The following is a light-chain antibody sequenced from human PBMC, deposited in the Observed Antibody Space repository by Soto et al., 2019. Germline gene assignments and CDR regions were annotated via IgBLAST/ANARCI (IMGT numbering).Light chain of an antibody. CDR1: SSDVGGYND. CDR3: SSYTSSSTPDV. V-gene: IGLV2-14*03. J-gene: IGLJ1*01. CDR2: DVT. Sequence: QSALTQPASVSGSPGQSITISCTGTSSDVGGYNDVYWYQHHPVKAPKLMIYDVTHRPSGVSDRFSGSKSGNTASLTISGLQAEDEADYYCSSYTSSSTPDVFGTGTKLTVL.